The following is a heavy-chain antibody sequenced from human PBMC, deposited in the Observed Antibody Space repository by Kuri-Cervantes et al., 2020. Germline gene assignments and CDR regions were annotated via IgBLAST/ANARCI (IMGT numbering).Heavy chain of an antibody. CDR2: IRGSGETT. CDR3: ARGIAVAGFDY. J-gene: IGHJ4*02. V-gene: IGHV3-23*01. CDR1: GFIFSNYD. D-gene: IGHD6-19*01. Sequence: GESLKISCAASGFIFSNYDMSWVRQAPGKGLEWVSGIRGSGETTFYADSVKGRFTISRDNSKHTLFLQMNSLRAEDTAVYYCARGIAVAGFDYWGQGTLVTVSS.